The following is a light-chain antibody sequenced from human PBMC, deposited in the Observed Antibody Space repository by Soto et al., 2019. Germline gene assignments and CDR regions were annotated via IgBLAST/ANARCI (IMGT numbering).Light chain of an antibody. CDR3: QQYNNWPFT. J-gene: IGKJ3*01. Sequence: EIVMTQSPATLSVSPGERATLSCRASQSVSSNLAWYQQKPGQAPRLLIYGASTRAPGIPARFSGSGSGTDFTLTISSLQSEDFAVYYCQQYNNWPFTFGPGTKLDIK. CDR2: GAS. CDR1: QSVSSN. V-gene: IGKV3-15*01.